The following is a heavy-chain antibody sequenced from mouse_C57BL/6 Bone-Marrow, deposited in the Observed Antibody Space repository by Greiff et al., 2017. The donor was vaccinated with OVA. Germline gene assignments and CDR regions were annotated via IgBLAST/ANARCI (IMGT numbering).Heavy chain of an antibody. CDR3: AREGHYYGSIAMDY. D-gene: IGHD1-1*01. CDR2: IDPNSGGT. V-gene: IGHV1-62-3*01. Sequence: QVQLQQPGAELVKPGASVKLSCKASGYTFTSYWMHWVKQRPGRGLEWIGRIDPNSGGTKYNEKFKGKATLTVDTSSSTAYMELHSLTSEDSAVYFCAREGHYYGSIAMDYWGQGTSVTVSS. CDR1: GYTFTSYW. J-gene: IGHJ4*01.